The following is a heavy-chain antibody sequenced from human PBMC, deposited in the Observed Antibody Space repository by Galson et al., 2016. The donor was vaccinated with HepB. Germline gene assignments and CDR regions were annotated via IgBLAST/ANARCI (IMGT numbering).Heavy chain of an antibody. CDR3: TRASDSGYDRRFDY. CDR2: IRSTVYGETT. J-gene: IGHJ4*02. CDR1: GFSFGDYA. D-gene: IGHD5-12*01. Sequence: SLRLSCAASGFSFGDYAMSWVRQAPGKGLEWVGFIRSTVYGETTDYAASVKGRFTIPRDDSKNIAYLQMNSLKIEDTAVYFCTRASDSGYDRRFDYWGQGTLVTVSS. V-gene: IGHV3-49*04.